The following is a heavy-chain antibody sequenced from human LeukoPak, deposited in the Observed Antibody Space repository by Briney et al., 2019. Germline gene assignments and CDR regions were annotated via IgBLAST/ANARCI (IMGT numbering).Heavy chain of an antibody. CDR2: IYTSGST. CDR1: GGSISGYY. Sequence: SETLSLTCTVSGGSISGYYWSWIRQPAGKGLEWIGRIYTSGSTNYNPSLKSRVTMSVDTSKNQFSLRLSSVTAADTAVYYCARGVDDSATFFYSYYMDVWGKGTTVTVSS. J-gene: IGHJ6*03. V-gene: IGHV4-4*07. D-gene: IGHD2/OR15-2a*01. CDR3: ARGVDDSATFFYSYYMDV.